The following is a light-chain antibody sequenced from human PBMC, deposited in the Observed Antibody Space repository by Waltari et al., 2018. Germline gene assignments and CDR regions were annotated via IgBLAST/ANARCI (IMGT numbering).Light chain of an antibody. J-gene: IGLJ2*01. V-gene: IGLV2-14*03. CDR1: SNDVGGYDY. CDR2: DVS. CDR3: NSYSSTTTLV. Sequence: QSALTQPAPVSGSPGQSITISCTGTSNDVGGYDYVSWYQQHPDKAPKLVIFDVSNRPSGVSRRFSASKSGNTASLTISGLQAEDEAVYYCNSYSSTTTLVFGGGTKVTVL.